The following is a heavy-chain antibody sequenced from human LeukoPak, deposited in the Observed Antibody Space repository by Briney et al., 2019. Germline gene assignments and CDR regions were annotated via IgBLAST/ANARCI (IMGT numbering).Heavy chain of an antibody. J-gene: IGHJ4*02. V-gene: IGHV3-23*01. CDR3: AKAVSPVDVGY. CDR1: GFTLSSYA. CDR2: ISGSGDST. Sequence: GGSLRLSCAASGFTLSSYAMSWVRQAPGKGLEWVSAISGSGDSTYYADAVKGRFTISRDNSKNTLNLQMNSLRAEDTAVYFCAKAVSPVDVGYWGRGTLVTVSS. D-gene: IGHD5-12*01.